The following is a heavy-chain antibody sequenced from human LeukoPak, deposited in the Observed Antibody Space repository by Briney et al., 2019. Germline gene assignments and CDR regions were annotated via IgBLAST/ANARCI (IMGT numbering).Heavy chain of an antibody. CDR1: GYTFTSYG. D-gene: IGHD3-10*01. CDR3: AIGFRGGGAGVNYYFDY. J-gene: IGHJ4*02. Sequence: ASVKVSCKASGYTFTSYGISWVRQAPGQGLEWMGWISAYNGNTNYAQKLQGRVTMTTDTSTSTAYMELRSLRSDDTAVYYCAIGFRGGGAGVNYYFDYWGQGTLVTVSS. V-gene: IGHV1-18*01. CDR2: ISAYNGNT.